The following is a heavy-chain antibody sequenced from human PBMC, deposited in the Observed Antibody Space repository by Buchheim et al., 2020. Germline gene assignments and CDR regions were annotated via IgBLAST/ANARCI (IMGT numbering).Heavy chain of an antibody. J-gene: IGHJ5*02. Sequence: QLQLQESGPGLVKPSETLSLTCTVSGGSISSSSYYWGWIRQPPGKGLEWIGSIYYSGSTYYNPSLKSRVTISVDTYKNQFSLKLSSVTAADTAVYYCARDRRYDFWSGYYSGPNWFDPWGQGTL. D-gene: IGHD3-3*01. V-gene: IGHV4-39*07. CDR1: GGSISSSSYY. CDR3: ARDRRYDFWSGYYSGPNWFDP. CDR2: IYYSGST.